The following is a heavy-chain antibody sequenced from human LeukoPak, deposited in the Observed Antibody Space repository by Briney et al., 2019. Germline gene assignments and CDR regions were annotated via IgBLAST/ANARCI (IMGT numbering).Heavy chain of an antibody. CDR2: ISSSSSYI. V-gene: IGHV3-21*01. Sequence: PGGSLRLSCAASGFTFSSYSMNWVRQAPGKGLEWVSSISSSSSYIYYADSVEGRFTISRDNAKNSLYLQMNSLRAEDTAVYYCARAVPFFSCYSPWGQGTMVTVSS. CDR3: ARAVPFFSCYSP. J-gene: IGHJ3*01. D-gene: IGHD2-15*01. CDR1: GFTFSSYS.